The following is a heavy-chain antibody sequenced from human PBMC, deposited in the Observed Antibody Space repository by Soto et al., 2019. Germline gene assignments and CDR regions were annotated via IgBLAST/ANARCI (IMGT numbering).Heavy chain of an antibody. CDR1: GYTFTTYG. Sequence: QVQLEQSAPEVKKPGASVKVSCKASGYTFTTYGISWVRQAPGEGLEWLGWINTHNGNTNYAQNLQGRVFMNANKPTNTAYMELRSLRSQDTAIYYCTRDGSSPYYYYAMDAWGQGTTVTVSS. V-gene: IGHV1-18*01. D-gene: IGHD3-10*01. J-gene: IGHJ6*02. CDR3: TRDGSSPYYYYAMDA. CDR2: INTHNGNT.